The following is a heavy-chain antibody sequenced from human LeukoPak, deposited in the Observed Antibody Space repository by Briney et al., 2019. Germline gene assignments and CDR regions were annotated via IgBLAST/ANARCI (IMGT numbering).Heavy chain of an antibody. CDR2: ISAYNGNT. J-gene: IGHJ4*02. CDR3: ARGPGATTTGGFFDY. CDR1: GYTFTSYG. Sequence: ASVKVSCKASGYTFTSYGISWVRQAPGQGLEWRGWISAYNGNTNYAQKLQGRVTMTTDTSTSTAYMELRSLRSDDTAVYYCARGPGATTTGGFFDYWGQGTLVTVSS. V-gene: IGHV1-18*01. D-gene: IGHD1-26*01.